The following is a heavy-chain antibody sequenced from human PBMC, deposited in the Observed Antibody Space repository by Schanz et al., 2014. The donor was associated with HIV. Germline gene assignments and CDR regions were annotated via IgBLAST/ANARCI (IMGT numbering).Heavy chain of an antibody. CDR1: GFSFSNYG. J-gene: IGHJ2*01. CDR2: SWYDGSKK. V-gene: IGHV3-33*01. CDR3: ALSRPSGYGGSWYFDL. D-gene: IGHD2-15*01. Sequence: QVQLVESGGGVVQPGRSLRLSCAASGFSFSNYGMHWVRQAPGKGLEWVAVSWYDGSKKYHADSVKGRFTISRDNSKNTLYLQMNNLRDEDTAVYYCALSRPSGYGGSWYFDLWGRGTLVAVSS.